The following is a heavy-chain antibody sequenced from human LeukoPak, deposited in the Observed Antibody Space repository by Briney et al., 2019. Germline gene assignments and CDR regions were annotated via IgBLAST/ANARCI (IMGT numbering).Heavy chain of an antibody. Sequence: SETLSLTCTVSGGSISSSSYYWGWIRQPPGKGLEWIGSIYYSGSTYYNPSLKSRVTISVDTSKNQFSLKLSSVTAADTAVYYCARGVVRGVIYNWFDPWGQGTLVTVSS. CDR3: ARGVVRGVIYNWFDP. J-gene: IGHJ5*02. CDR2: IYYSGST. D-gene: IGHD3-10*01. V-gene: IGHV4-39*07. CDR1: GGSISSSSYY.